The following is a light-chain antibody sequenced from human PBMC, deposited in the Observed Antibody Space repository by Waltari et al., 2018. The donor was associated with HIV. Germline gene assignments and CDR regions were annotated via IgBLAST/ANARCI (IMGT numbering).Light chain of an antibody. Sequence: SSELTHAPFVSVAPGHTARITCQGVILRFYHVTRYQQRPGQAPRLVSYGSNNRPSGIPDRFSGSTSGNTMSLTITATQAEDEGDFFCSSRDTTGKFWVFGSGT. CDR2: GSN. J-gene: IGLJ1*01. CDR3: SSRDTTGKFWV. CDR1: ILRFYH. V-gene: IGLV3-19*01.